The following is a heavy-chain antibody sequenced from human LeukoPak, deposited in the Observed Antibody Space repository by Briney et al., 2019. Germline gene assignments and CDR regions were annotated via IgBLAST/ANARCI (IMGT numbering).Heavy chain of an antibody. J-gene: IGHJ6*02. V-gene: IGHV3-33*01. CDR3: ARKSTDVSYYYGMDV. Sequence: PGGSLRLSCAASGFTFSSYGMHWVRQAPGKGLEWVAVIWYDGSNKYYADSVKGRFTISRDNSKNTLYLQMNSLRAEDTAVYYCARKSTDVSYYYGMDVWGQGTTVTVSS. CDR2: IWYDGSNK. CDR1: GFTFSSYG.